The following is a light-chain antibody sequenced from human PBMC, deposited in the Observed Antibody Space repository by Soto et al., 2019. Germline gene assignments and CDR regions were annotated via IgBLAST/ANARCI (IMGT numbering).Light chain of an antibody. CDR3: QTWGTGIEV. CDR2: LNSDGSH. CDR1: SGHSSYT. V-gene: IGLV4-69*01. Sequence: QSVLTQSPSASASLGASVKLTCTLSSGHSSYTIAWHQQQPEKGPRYLMTLNSDGSHSKGDGIPDRFSGSSSGAERYLSISSLQSEDDADYYCQTWGTGIEVFGGGTKLTVL. J-gene: IGLJ3*02.